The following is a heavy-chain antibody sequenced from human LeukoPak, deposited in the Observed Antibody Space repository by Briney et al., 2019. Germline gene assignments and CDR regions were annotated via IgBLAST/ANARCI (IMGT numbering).Heavy chain of an antibody. CDR1: GFTFDDYA. CDR3: AKDLYYDFWSGYPPGY. D-gene: IGHD3-3*01. Sequence: GGSLRLSCAASGFTFDDYAMHWVRQAPGKGLEWVAFIRYDGSNKYYADSVKGRFTISRDNSKNTLYLQMNSLRAEDTAVYYCAKDLYYDFWSGYPPGYWGQGTLVTVSS. V-gene: IGHV3-30*02. J-gene: IGHJ4*02. CDR2: IRYDGSNK.